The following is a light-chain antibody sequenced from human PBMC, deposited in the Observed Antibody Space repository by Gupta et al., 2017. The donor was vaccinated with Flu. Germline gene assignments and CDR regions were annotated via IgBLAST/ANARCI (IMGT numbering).Light chain of an antibody. J-gene: IGKJ2*03. CDR2: GAS. V-gene: IGKV3-15*01. Sequence: EIVMTQSPATLSVSPGERATLSCRASQSVSSNLAWYQQKPGQAPRILIYGASTRATGIPARFSGSGSGTEFTLTISSLQSEDFAVYYWQQYNNWPPAYSFGQGTKLEIK. CDR3: QQYNNWPPAYS. CDR1: QSVSSN.